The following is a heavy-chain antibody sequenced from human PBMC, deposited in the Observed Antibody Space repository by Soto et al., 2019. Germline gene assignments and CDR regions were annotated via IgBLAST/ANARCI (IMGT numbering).Heavy chain of an antibody. D-gene: IGHD5-12*01. V-gene: IGHV3-49*03. CDR3: TRGIYSGYFLSAYYYYYMDV. CDR1: GFTFGDYA. CDR2: IRSKAYGGTT. J-gene: IGHJ6*03. Sequence: GGSLRLSCTASGFTFGDYAMSWFRQAPGKGLEWVGFIRSKAYGGTTEYAASVKGRFTISRDDSKSIAYLQMNSLKTEDTAVYYCTRGIYSGYFLSAYYYYYMDVWGKGTTVTVSS.